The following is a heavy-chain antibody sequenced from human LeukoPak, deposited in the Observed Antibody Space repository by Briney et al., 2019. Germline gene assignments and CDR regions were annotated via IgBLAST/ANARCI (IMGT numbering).Heavy chain of an antibody. CDR1: GGSISSSSYY. CDR2: IYYSGST. D-gene: IGHD3-22*01. Sequence: PSETLSLTCTVSGGSISSSSYYWGWIRQPPGKGLEWIGSIYYSGSTNYNPSLKSRVTISVDTSKNQFSLKLSSVTAADTAVYYCARRSRRITPIGGAFDIWGQGTMVTVSS. J-gene: IGHJ3*02. CDR3: ARRSRRITPIGGAFDI. V-gene: IGHV4-39*07.